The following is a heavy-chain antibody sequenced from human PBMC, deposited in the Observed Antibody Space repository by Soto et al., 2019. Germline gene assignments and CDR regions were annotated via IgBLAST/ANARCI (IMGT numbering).Heavy chain of an antibody. J-gene: IGHJ4*02. Sequence: GGSLRLSCAASGFTFSGFWMSWVRQAPGKGLEWVANINQDESEKSYVDSVRGRFTISRDNAKNSLYLQMNTVRAEDTAVYYCARTSDCSSTSCYPDRAFDYWGQGTVVPSPQ. CDR2: INQDESEK. CDR1: GFTFSGFW. V-gene: IGHV3-7*01. CDR3: ARTSDCSSTSCYPDRAFDY. D-gene: IGHD2-2*01.